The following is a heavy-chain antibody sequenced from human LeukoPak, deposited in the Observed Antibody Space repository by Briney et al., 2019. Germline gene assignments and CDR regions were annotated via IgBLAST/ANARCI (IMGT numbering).Heavy chain of an antibody. CDR1: GYTLTELS. D-gene: IGHD2-15*01. J-gene: IGHJ4*02. Sequence: ASVKVSCKVSGYTLTELSMHWVRQAPGKGLEWMGGFDPEDGETIYAQKFQGRVTMTEDTSTDTAYMELSSLRSEDTAVYYCATAPRYCSGGSCYFDYWGQGTLVTVSS. CDR2: FDPEDGET. V-gene: IGHV1-24*01. CDR3: ATAPRYCSGGSCYFDY.